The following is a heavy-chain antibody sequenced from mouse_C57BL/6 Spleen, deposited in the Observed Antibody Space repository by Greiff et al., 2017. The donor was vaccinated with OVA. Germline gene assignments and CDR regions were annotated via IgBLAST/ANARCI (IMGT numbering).Heavy chain of an antibody. Sequence: VQLQQPGAELVRPGTSVKLSCKASGYTFTSYWMHWVKQRPGQGLEWIGVIDPSDSYTNYNQKFKGKATLTVDTSSSTAYMQLSSLTSEDSAVYYCAREGDYGNWYFDVWGTGTTVTVSS. J-gene: IGHJ1*03. CDR2: IDPSDSYT. CDR1: GYTFTSYW. CDR3: AREGDYGNWYFDV. V-gene: IGHV1-59*01. D-gene: IGHD2-1*01.